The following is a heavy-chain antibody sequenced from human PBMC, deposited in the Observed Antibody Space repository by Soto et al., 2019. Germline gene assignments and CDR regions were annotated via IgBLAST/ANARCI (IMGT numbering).Heavy chain of an antibody. Sequence: QVQLVQSGAEVKKPGSSVKVSCKASGGTFSSYTISWVRQAPGQGLEWRGRIIPILGIANYAQKFQGSVTIPADKSPSTAYMELSSLSSEDTAVYYCARDPPPYGSGRFDPWGQGTLVTVSS. V-gene: IGHV1-69*08. CDR3: ARDPPPYGSGRFDP. J-gene: IGHJ5*02. CDR1: GGTFSSYT. D-gene: IGHD3-10*01. CDR2: IIPILGIA.